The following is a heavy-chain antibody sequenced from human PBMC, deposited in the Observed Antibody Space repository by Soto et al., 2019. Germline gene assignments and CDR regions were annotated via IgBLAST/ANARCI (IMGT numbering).Heavy chain of an antibody. V-gene: IGHV3-7*05. CDR2: IKQDGSEK. CDR3: ATDWVSSSGWGGSDAFDI. Sequence: EVQLVESGGGLVQPGGSLRLSCAASGFTFSSYWMSWVRQAPGKGLEWVANIKQDGSEKYYVDSVKGRFTISRDNAKNSLYLQMNSLRAEDTAVYYCATDWVSSSGWGGSDAFDIWGQGTMVTVSS. J-gene: IGHJ3*02. D-gene: IGHD6-19*01. CDR1: GFTFSSYW.